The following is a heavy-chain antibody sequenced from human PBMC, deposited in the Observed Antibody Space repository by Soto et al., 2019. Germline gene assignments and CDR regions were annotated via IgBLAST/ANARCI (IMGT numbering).Heavy chain of an antibody. J-gene: IGHJ6*02. Sequence: QVQLQESGPGLVQPSGTLSLTCAVSGDSITGDNWWSWVRQPPGKGLEWIGGIHHSGATNYNPSLKSRVTISVDKSKNQFSRKLNSMTAADTAMFYCATQGFYRMGVWGRGTTVTVSS. CDR3: ATQGFYRMGV. V-gene: IGHV4-4*02. CDR2: IHHSGAT. CDR1: GDSITGDNW.